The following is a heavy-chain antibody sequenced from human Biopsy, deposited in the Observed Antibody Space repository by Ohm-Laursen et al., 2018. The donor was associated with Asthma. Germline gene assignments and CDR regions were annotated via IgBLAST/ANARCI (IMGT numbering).Heavy chain of an antibody. CDR3: ARGPNYHGSGRAPIGMDV. V-gene: IGHV4-61*01. J-gene: IGHJ6*02. Sequence: SETLSLTCPVSGGYVSSGSYYWSWIRQPPGKGLEWIGYIYYSGSTNYNPSLKSRVTISVDTSKNQFSLKLSSVTAADTAVYYCARGPNYHGSGRAPIGMDVWGQGTTVTVSS. D-gene: IGHD3-10*01. CDR1: GGYVSSGSYY. CDR2: IYYSGST.